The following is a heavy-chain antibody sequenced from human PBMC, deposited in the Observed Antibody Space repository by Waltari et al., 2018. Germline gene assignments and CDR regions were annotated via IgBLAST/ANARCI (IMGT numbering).Heavy chain of an antibody. D-gene: IGHD2-2*01. Sequence: EVQLVESGGGLVKPGGSLRLSCAASGFTFSSYSMNWVRQAPGKGLEWVSSISSSSSYIYYADSVKGRFTISRDNAKNSLYLQMNSLRAEDTAVYYCARLYCSSTSCYGEGFWSGLNYYYYYYMDVWGKGTTVTVSS. CDR2: ISSSSSYI. V-gene: IGHV3-21*01. CDR3: ARLYCSSTSCYGEGFWSGLNYYYYYYMDV. J-gene: IGHJ6*03. CDR1: GFTFSSYS.